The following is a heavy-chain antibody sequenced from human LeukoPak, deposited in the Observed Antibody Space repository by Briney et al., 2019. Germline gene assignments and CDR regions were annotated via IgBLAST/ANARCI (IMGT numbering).Heavy chain of an antibody. CDR2: IIPILGIA. V-gene: IGHV1-69*04. J-gene: IGHJ5*02. CDR3: AGMSGIAVAPP. Sequence: SVKVSCKASGGTFSSYAISWVRQAPGQGLEWMGRIIPILGIANYAQKFQGRVTITADKSTSTAYMELSSLRSEDTAVYYCAGMSGIAVAPPWGQGTLVTVSS. CDR1: GGTFSSYA. D-gene: IGHD6-19*01.